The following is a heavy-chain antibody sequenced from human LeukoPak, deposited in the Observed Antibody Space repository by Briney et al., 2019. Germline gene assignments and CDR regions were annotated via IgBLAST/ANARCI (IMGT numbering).Heavy chain of an antibody. Sequence: PGGSLRLSCAASGFTFSSYAMHWVRQAPGKGLEYVSAISSNGGSTYYANSVKGRFTISRDNSKNTLYLQMGSLRAEDMAVYYCARGHMVRGAGRRDYFDYWGQGTLVTASS. CDR1: GFTFSSYA. CDR3: ARGHMVRGAGRRDYFDY. D-gene: IGHD3-10*01. V-gene: IGHV3-64*01. J-gene: IGHJ4*02. CDR2: ISSNGGST.